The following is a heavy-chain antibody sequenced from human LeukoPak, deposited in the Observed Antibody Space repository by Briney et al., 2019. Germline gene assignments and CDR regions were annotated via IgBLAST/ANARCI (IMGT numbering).Heavy chain of an antibody. Sequence: PGGSLRLSCAASGFTFSSYAMSWVRQAPGKGLEWVSAISGSGDGTYYGGSVKGRFTISRDNSKNTLYLQMNSLRAEDTAVYYCAKTRPLDSSSWSHGDYWGQGTLVTVSS. V-gene: IGHV3-23*01. CDR1: GFTFSSYA. CDR2: ISGSGDGT. J-gene: IGHJ4*02. CDR3: AKTRPLDSSSWSHGDY. D-gene: IGHD6-13*01.